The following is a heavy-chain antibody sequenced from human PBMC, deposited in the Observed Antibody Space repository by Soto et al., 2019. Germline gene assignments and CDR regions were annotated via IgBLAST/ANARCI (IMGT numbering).Heavy chain of an antibody. Sequence: QITLKESGPTLVKPTQTLTLTCTFSGFSLSTDGVGVGWIRQPPGKALEWLARIYWDEDQRYSPSLKNRLTITKDTSKNHVVLTMTTMDPVDTATYFCAHSPPPTVTTSAEYFQHWGQGTLVIVSS. CDR1: GFSLSTDGVG. CDR2: IYWDEDQ. J-gene: IGHJ1*01. V-gene: IGHV2-5*02. CDR3: AHSPPPTVTTSAEYFQH. D-gene: IGHD4-17*01.